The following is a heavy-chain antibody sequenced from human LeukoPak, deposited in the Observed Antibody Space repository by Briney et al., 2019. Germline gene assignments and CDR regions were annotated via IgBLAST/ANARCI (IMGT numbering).Heavy chain of an antibody. CDR3: ARRLVFPPSYFDY. CDR2: IYYSGST. V-gene: IGHV4-59*01. J-gene: IGHJ4*02. D-gene: IGHD6-19*01. CDR1: GGSISSYH. Sequence: SETLSLTCTVSGGSISSYHWSWIRQPPGKGLEWIGYIYYSGSTNYNPSLKSRVTISVDTSKNQFSLKLSSVTAADTAVYYCARRLVFPPSYFDYWGQGTLVTVSS.